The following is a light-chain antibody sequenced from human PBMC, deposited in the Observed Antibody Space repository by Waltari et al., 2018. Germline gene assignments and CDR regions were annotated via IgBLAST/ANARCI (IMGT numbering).Light chain of an antibody. CDR2: EVT. Sequence: QSVLAQPASASGSPGQSITITCTGTSSAVGNYNLVSRYQQRPGQAPRLLIYEVTKRAPGTSDRFSASKSGNAASLSISGLQAQEDEADYYCCSYVGLGTYVFGTGTKVTV. J-gene: IGLJ1*01. CDR1: SSAVGNYNL. CDR3: CSYVGLGTYV. V-gene: IGLV2-23*02.